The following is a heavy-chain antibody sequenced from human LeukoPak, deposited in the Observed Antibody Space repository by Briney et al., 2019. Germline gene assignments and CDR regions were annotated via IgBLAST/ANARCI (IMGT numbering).Heavy chain of an antibody. CDR2: ISGDGGST. D-gene: IGHD3-22*01. CDR1: GFSFDDYA. CDR3: ARESDSSGWYDS. Sequence: SGGSLRLSCAAPGFSFDDYAIHWVRQAPGKGLEWVSLISGDGGSTFYADSVKGRFTISRDNSKNSLYLQMSSLRSEDTALYYCARESDSSGWYDSWGQGTLVTVPS. V-gene: IGHV3-43*02. J-gene: IGHJ5*01.